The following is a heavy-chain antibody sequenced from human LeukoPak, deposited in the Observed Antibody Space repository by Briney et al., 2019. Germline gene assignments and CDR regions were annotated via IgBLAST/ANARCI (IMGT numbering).Heavy chain of an antibody. J-gene: IGHJ4*02. CDR3: ARACNFCFTGADY. CDR2: IWYDGSNK. V-gene: IGHV3-33*01. CDR1: GFTFSNYG. D-gene: IGHD2-8*02. Sequence: GRSLRLSCAASGFTFSNYGMHWVRQAPGKGLEWVAYIWYDGSNKYYTDSVKGRFTISRDNSESTLYLQMNSLRAEDTAVYYCARACNFCFTGADYWGQGSLVTVSS.